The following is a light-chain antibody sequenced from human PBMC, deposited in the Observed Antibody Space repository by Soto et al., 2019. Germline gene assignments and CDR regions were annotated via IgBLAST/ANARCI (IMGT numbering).Light chain of an antibody. V-gene: IGKV3-15*01. CDR2: GAS. Sequence: EVVLTQSPGPLSLSPGDRASLSCRASQSAGTNLAWYQQKPGQAPRLIIYGASTRATGIPARFSGSGSGTECTLTISSLQSEDVAVYYCQQYNNWPRTFGQGTKVDIK. J-gene: IGKJ1*01. CDR3: QQYNNWPRT. CDR1: QSAGTN.